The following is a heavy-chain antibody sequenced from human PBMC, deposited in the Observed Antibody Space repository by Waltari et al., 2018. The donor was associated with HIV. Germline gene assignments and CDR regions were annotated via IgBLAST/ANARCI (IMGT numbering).Heavy chain of an antibody. Sequence: QVQLVESGGGVVQPGRSLRLSCAASGFTFRSYGMHWVRQASGKGLEWVAVILYDGSNKYYADSVKGRFTISRDNSKNTLYLQMNSLRAEDTAVYYCAKDTDLTGFFYYYGLDVWGQGTTVTVSS. CDR2: ILYDGSNK. D-gene: IGHD3-9*01. J-gene: IGHJ6*02. V-gene: IGHV3-30*18. CDR1: GFTFRSYG. CDR3: AKDTDLTGFFYYYGLDV.